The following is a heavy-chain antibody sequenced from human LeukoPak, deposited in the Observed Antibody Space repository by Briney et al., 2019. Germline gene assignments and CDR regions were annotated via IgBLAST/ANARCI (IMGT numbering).Heavy chain of an antibody. Sequence: SETLSLTCAVSGDSISSSRWWTWVRQPPGKGLEWIGEMFYSGTSNYNPSLESRVTISVDTSKNQFSLKLTSVTAADTAVYYCTRGQPSFDYWGQGILVIVSS. CDR3: TRGQPSFDY. D-gene: IGHD2-2*01. J-gene: IGHJ4*02. CDR2: MFYSGTS. V-gene: IGHV4/OR15-8*01. CDR1: GDSISSSRW.